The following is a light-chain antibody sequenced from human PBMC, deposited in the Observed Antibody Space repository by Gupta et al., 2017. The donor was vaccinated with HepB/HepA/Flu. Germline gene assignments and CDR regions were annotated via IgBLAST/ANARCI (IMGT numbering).Light chain of an antibody. J-gene: IGLJ2*01. Sequence: SALPEPPSGSGTPAHRVTITCSGSSSNIGSNNVYWYQHPPGTAPKLLIYNNNQRPSGVPDRFSGSKSGNSASLAISGLQSEDEADYYCAAWDDSLNGPVFGGGTKLTVL. CDR3: AAWDDSLNGPV. CDR2: NNN. V-gene: IGLV1-44*01. CDR1: SSNIGSNN.